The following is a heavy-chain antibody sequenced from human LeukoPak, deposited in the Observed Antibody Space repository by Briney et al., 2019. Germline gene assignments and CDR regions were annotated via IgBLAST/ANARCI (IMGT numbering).Heavy chain of an antibody. CDR3: ARVLTMVRGVIFLGY. V-gene: IGHV1-8*01. Sequence: ASVKVSWKASGYTFTSYDINWVRQATGQGLEWMGWMNPNSGNTGYAQKFQGRVTMTRNTSISTAYMELSSLRSEDTAVYYCARVLTMVRGVIFLGYWGQGTLVTVSS. CDR2: MNPNSGNT. CDR1: GYTFTSYD. J-gene: IGHJ4*02. D-gene: IGHD3-10*01.